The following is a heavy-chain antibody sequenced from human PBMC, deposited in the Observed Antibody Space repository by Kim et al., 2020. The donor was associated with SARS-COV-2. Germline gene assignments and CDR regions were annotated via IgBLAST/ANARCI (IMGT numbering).Heavy chain of an antibody. CDR1: GFTFSSYA. D-gene: IGHD2-21*01. CDR2: ISYDGSNK. J-gene: IGHJ3*02. CDR3: ARDFLFGAFDI. V-gene: IGHV3-30*04. Sequence: GGSLRLSCAASGFTFSSYAMHWVRQAPGKGLEWVAVISYDGSNKYYADSVKGRFTISRDNSKNTLYLQMNSLRAEDTAVYYCARDFLFGAFDIWGQGTMVTVSS.